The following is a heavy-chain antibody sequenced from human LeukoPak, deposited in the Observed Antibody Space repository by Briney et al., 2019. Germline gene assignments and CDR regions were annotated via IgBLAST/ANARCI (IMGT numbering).Heavy chain of an antibody. D-gene: IGHD4-23*01. V-gene: IGHV4-34*01. CDR2: INHSGST. Sequence: SETLSLTCAVYGGFLTGYYWSWMRQPPGKGLEWIGEINHSGSTNYNPSLKSRVTISVDTSNNQFSLKLRSVTAAGTAVYYCARGTTVVTPEASGDAFDIWGQGTMLTVSS. CDR1: GGFLTGYY. CDR3: ARGTTVVTPEASGDAFDI. J-gene: IGHJ3*02.